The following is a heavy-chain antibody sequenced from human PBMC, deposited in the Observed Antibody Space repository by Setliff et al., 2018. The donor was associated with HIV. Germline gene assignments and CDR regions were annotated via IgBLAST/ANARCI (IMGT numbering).Heavy chain of an antibody. CDR2: MSYTGTT. CDR3: AMGSSGYPFDY. D-gene: IGHD3-22*01. V-gene: IGHV4-39*01. Sequence: SETLSLTCSVSGGSISSSSYYWGWIRQPPGKGLDWIGSMSYTGTTYDNPSLKSRVTISVDTSKNQFSLKLTSVTAADAAVYFCAMGSSGYPFDYWGQDPWSPSPQ. J-gene: IGHJ4*01. CDR1: GGSISSSSYY.